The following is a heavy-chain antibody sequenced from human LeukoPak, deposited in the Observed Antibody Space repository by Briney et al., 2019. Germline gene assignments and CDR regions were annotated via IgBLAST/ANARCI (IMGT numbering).Heavy chain of an antibody. CDR2: IYYSGST. V-gene: IGHV4-59*01. D-gene: IGHD3-3*01. CDR1: GASISTYY. CDR3: ARDFWSGSVGFDP. J-gene: IGHJ5*02. Sequence: SETLSLTCTVSGASISTYYWSWIRQPPGRGLEWIGYIYYSGSTNYNPSLKSRVTISVDTSKNQFYLSPRSLTAADTAVYYCARDFWSGSVGFDPWGQGTLVTVSS.